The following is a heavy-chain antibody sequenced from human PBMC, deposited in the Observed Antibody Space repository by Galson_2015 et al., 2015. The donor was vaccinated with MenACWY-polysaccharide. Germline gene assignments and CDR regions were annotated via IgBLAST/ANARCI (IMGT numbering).Heavy chain of an antibody. CDR3: ARGPIWNFGY. D-gene: IGHD1-1*01. CDR1: GFTFSSYC. V-gene: IGHV3-48*01. J-gene: IGHJ4*02. Sequence: SLRLSCEASGFTFSSYCMNWVRQAPGKGLEWVSYISVSSSQIYYADSVKGRFTISRNNAKNSLYLQMNSLRAEDTAVYYCARGPIWNFGYWGRGTLVTVSS. CDR2: ISVSSSQI.